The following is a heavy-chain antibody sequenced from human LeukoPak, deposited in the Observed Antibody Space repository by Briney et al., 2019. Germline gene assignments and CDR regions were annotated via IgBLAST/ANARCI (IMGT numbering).Heavy chain of an antibody. CDR3: ARDPYYYGSGSYPTNWFDP. D-gene: IGHD3-10*01. Sequence: ASVKVSCKASGYTFTSYGISWVRQAPGQGLEWMGWISAYNGNTNYAQKLQGRVTMTTDTSTSTAYMELRSLRSDDTAVYYCARDPYYYGSGSYPTNWFDPWGQGTLVTVSS. CDR1: GYTFTSYG. CDR2: ISAYNGNT. J-gene: IGHJ5*02. V-gene: IGHV1-18*01.